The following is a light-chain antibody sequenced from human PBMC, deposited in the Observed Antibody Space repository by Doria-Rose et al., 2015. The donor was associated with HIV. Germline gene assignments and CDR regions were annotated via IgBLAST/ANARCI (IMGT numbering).Light chain of an antibody. J-gene: IGKJ1*01. CDR2: DGS. V-gene: IGKV3-20*01. CDR1: QSFSSTY. Sequence: TQSPGTLSLSPGERATLYCRASQSFSSTYLAWYQQKPGQAHSLLIYDGSTRSTGIPDRFSDGGSGTDFTLTINRLEPEDFALNYCHQYGTSWTFGQGTKVEI. CDR3: HQYGTSWT.